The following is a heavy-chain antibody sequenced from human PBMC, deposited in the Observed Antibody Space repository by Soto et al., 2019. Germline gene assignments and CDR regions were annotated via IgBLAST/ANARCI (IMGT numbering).Heavy chain of an antibody. Sequence: EVQLVESGGDLVKPGGSLRLSCVASGFTFSDAWMTWVRQAPGKGLEWLGHIKSKGGGRTTDYAAPVKGRFTISRDDSKNTVYLQMNSLKTEDTAVYYCTRRAGVTFDYWGQGTLVTVSS. D-gene: IGHD3-10*01. J-gene: IGHJ4*02. CDR3: TRRAGVTFDY. CDR2: IKSKGGGRTT. CDR1: GFTFSDAW. V-gene: IGHV3-15*01.